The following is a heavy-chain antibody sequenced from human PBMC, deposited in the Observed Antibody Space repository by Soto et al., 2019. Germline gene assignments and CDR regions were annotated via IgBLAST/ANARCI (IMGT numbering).Heavy chain of an antibody. CDR3: ARGLGVAVNTPLGY. CDR1: GNTFPSYI. D-gene: IGHD6-19*01. Sequence: WASVKVSCKASGNTFPSYIMHWVRLAPGQRLEWMGWIFGGNGNTKYSQKFQGRVTITRDTSASTVYMELSSLTSEDTAVYYCARGLGVAVNTPLGYWGQGTQVTVSS. J-gene: IGHJ4*02. CDR2: IFGGNGNT. V-gene: IGHV1-3*01.